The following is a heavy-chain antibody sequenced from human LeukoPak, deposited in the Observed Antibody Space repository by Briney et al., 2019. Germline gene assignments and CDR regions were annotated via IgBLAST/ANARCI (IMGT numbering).Heavy chain of an antibody. V-gene: IGHV4-61*01. D-gene: IGHD6-19*01. J-gene: IGHJ3*02. CDR1: GGSISSGSYY. CDR2: IYYSGST. Sequence: ASETLSLTCTVSGGSISSGSYYWSWIRQPPGKGLEWIGYIYYSGSTNYNPSLKSRVTISVDTSKNQFSLKLTSVTAADTAVYFCARQQWLEQDAFDIWGQGTTVTVSS. CDR3: ARQQWLEQDAFDI.